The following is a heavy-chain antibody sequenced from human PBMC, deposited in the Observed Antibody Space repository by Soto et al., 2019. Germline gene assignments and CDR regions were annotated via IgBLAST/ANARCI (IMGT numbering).Heavy chain of an antibody. V-gene: IGHV1-69*01. CDR3: ASEGDYGWGSDRDLGHNWFDP. J-gene: IGHJ5*02. Sequence: QVQLVQSGAGVKKPGSSVKVSCKASGGTFSSYAISWVRQAPGQGLEWMGGVIPIFGTANYAQKFQGRVTITADESTSTACMELSSLRSEDTAVYYCASEGDYGWGSDRDLGHNWFDPWGQGTLVTVSS. D-gene: IGHD3-16*02. CDR2: VIPIFGTA. CDR1: GGTFSSYA.